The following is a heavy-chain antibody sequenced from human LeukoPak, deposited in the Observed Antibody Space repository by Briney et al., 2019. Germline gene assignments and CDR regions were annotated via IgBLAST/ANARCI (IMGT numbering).Heavy chain of an antibody. CDR1: GGTFSSYA. J-gene: IGHJ5*02. CDR3: ANFSGSSSLDWFDP. Sequence: ASVKVSCKASGGTFSSYAISWLRQAPGQGLEWMGGIIPIFGTANYAQKFQGRVTITTDESTSTAYMELSSLRSEDTAVYYCANFSGSSSLDWFDPWGQGTLVTVSS. CDR2: IIPIFGTA. V-gene: IGHV1-69*05. D-gene: IGHD6-6*01.